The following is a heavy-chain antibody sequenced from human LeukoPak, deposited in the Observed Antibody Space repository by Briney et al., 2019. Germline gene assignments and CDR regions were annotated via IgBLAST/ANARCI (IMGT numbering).Heavy chain of an antibody. CDR2: ISSSSSYI. D-gene: IGHD3-22*01. CDR3: ARADSSGYYLTYYYYYMDV. V-gene: IGHV3-21*01. Sequence: GGSLRLSCAASGFTFSSYSMNWVRQAPGKGLEWVSSISSSSSYIYYADSVKGRFTISRDNAKNSLYLQMNSLRAEDTAVYHCARADSSGYYLTYYYYYMDVWGKGTTVTVSS. J-gene: IGHJ6*03. CDR1: GFTFSSYS.